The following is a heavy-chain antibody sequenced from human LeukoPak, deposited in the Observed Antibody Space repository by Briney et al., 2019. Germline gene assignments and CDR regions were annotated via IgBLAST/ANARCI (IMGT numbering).Heavy chain of an antibody. V-gene: IGHV3-48*04. CDR1: GFTFSSYS. Sequence: GSLRLSCAASGFTFSSYSMNWVRQAPGKGLEWVSYISSSSSTIYYADSVKGRFTISRDNAKNSLYLQMNSLRAEDTAVYYCARVLVVPAAIVYGMDVWGQGTTVTVSS. CDR2: ISSSSSTI. J-gene: IGHJ6*02. CDR3: ARVLVVPAAIVYGMDV. D-gene: IGHD2-2*02.